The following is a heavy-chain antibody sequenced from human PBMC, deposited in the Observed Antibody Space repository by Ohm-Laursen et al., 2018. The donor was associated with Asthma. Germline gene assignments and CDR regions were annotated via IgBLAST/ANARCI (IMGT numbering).Heavy chain of an antibody. CDR1: GFTFSNAW. Sequence: SLRLSCAASGFTFSNAWMSWVRQAPGKGLEWVGRIKSRTDGGTTDYAAPVKGRFTISRDDSKNTLYLQMNSLKTEDTAVYYCTTDQYDILTGYYFDYWGQGTLVTVSS. D-gene: IGHD3-9*01. CDR2: IKSRTDGGTT. CDR3: TTDQYDILTGYYFDY. V-gene: IGHV3-15*01. J-gene: IGHJ4*02.